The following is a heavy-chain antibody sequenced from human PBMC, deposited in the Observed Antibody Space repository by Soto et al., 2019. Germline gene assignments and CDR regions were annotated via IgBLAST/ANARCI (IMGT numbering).Heavy chain of an antibody. J-gene: IGHJ4*02. CDR1: GGSFSGYY. V-gene: IGHV4-34*01. CDR2: INHSGST. Sequence: SETLSLTCAVYGGSFSGYYWSWIRQPPGKGLEWIGEINHSGSTNYNPSLKSRVTISVDTSKNQFSLKLSSVTAADTSVYYCARKFDYWGQGTLVTVSS. CDR3: ARKFDY.